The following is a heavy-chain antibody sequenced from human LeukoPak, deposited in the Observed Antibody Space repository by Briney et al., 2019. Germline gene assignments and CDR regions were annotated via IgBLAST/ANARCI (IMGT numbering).Heavy chain of an antibody. CDR2: IYTSGST. J-gene: IGHJ4*02. D-gene: IGHD2-2*03. CDR3: AKDGWTNSLDY. CDR1: GGSISGYY. V-gene: IGHV4-4*07. Sequence: KPSETLSLTCTVSGGSISGYYWSWIRQPAGKGLEWIGRIYTSGSTNYNPSLKSRVTMSVDRSRKQFSLKLSAVSAADKAAYYCAKDGWTNSLDYWGQGTLVTVSS.